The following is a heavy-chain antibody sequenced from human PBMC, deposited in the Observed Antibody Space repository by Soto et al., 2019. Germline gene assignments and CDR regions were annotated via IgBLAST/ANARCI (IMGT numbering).Heavy chain of an antibody. V-gene: IGHV3-23*01. CDR1: GFTFSSYA. J-gene: IGHJ4*02. D-gene: IGHD3-3*01. CDR2: ISGSGGST. Sequence: EVQLLESGGGLVQPGGSLRLSCAASGFTFSSYAMSWVRQAPGKGLEWVSAISGSGGSTYYADSVKGRFTISRDNSKNTLYLQMNSLRAEDTAVYYCAKLNDFWSGYGAYYFDYWGQGTLVTVSS. CDR3: AKLNDFWSGYGAYYFDY.